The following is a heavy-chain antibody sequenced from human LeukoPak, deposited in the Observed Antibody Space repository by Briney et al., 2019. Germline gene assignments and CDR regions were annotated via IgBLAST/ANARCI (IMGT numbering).Heavy chain of an antibody. V-gene: IGHV3-49*03. D-gene: IGHD6-13*01. CDR2: IRSKAYGGTT. CDR3: TRDYVPSSLTY. Sequence: GGSLRLSCTASGFTFGDYAMSWFRQAPGKGLEWVGFIRSKAYGGTTEYAASVKGRFTISRDDSKSIAYLQMNSLKTEDTAVYYCTRDYVPSSLTYWGQGTLVTVSS. CDR1: GFTFGDYA. J-gene: IGHJ4*02.